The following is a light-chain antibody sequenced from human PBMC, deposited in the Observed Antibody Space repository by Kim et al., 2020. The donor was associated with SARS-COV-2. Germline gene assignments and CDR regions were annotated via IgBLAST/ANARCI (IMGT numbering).Light chain of an antibody. J-gene: IGKJ2*01. CDR3: QQGYST. Sequence: DIQMTQSPSSLSASVGDRVIITCRASQSISSYLNWYQQKPGKAPKLLIYAASSLQSGVPSRFSGSGSGTDFTLTISTLQPEDFGTYYCQQGYSTFGQGTKLEI. CDR1: QSISSY. V-gene: IGKV1-39*01. CDR2: AAS.